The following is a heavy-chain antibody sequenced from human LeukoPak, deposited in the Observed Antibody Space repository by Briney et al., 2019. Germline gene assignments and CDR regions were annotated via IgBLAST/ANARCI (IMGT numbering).Heavy chain of an antibody. J-gene: IGHJ6*03. V-gene: IGHV4-4*09. CDR3: ARLGDSSGGYYMDV. Sequence: SETLSLTCTVSGGSISSYYWSWIRQPPGEGLEWIGYIYTSGSTNYNPSLKSRVTISVDTSKNQFSLKLSSVTAADTAVYYCARLGDSSGGYYMDVWGKGTTVTVSS. CDR1: GGSISSYY. D-gene: IGHD3-22*01. CDR2: IYTSGST.